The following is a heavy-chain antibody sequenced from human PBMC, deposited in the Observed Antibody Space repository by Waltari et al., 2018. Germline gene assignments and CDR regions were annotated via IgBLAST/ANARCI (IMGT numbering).Heavy chain of an antibody. Sequence: QVQLQESGPGLVKPSETLSLTCTVPNGSIHNIDCSGARQPPGKGLEWIGYAYFSGTTTYNPSLKSRVTISVDTSKNQFSLKLTSVTAADTATYYCVRGGLRYYDSGSQPYNWFGPWGQGIMVSVSS. J-gene: IGHJ5*02. D-gene: IGHD3-10*01. CDR1: NGSIHNID. CDR2: AYFSGTT. V-gene: IGHV4-59*01. CDR3: VRGGLRYYDSGSQPYNWFGP.